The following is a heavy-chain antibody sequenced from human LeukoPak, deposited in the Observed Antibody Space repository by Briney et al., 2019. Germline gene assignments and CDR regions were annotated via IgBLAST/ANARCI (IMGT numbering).Heavy chain of an antibody. CDR1: GYTFTSYY. CDR2: INPSGGST. CDR3: ARAFRSYYDSSGYYFFSPGPQMGHAFDI. V-gene: IGHV1-46*01. D-gene: IGHD3-22*01. J-gene: IGHJ3*02. Sequence: ASVTVSCKASGYTFTSYYMHWVRQAPGQGLEWMGIINPSGGSTSYAQKFQGRVTMTRDTSTSTVYMELSSLRSEDTAVYYCARAFRSYYDSSGYYFFSPGPQMGHAFDIWGQGTKVTVSS.